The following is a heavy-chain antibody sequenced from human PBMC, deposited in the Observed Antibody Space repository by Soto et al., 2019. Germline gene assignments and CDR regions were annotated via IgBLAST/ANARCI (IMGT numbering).Heavy chain of an antibody. J-gene: IGHJ6*02. V-gene: IGHV1-18*01. CDR1: GYTFSSYG. D-gene: IGHD3-3*01. Sequence: QVQLVQSGTEVKKPGASVKVSCKASGYTFSSYGISWVRQAPGQGLEWMGWISGYNGNTKYAQKLQGRVTMTTDTSTSTAYVELRSLRSDDTAVYYRARGSRLFGVVIFQHYDMDVWGQGTTVTVSS. CDR2: ISGYNGNT. CDR3: ARGSRLFGVVIFQHYDMDV.